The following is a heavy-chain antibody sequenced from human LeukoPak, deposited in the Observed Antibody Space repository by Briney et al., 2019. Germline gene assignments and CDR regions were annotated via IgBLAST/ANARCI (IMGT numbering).Heavy chain of an antibody. CDR3: ARGTTVTNDY. CDR2: IIPIFGTA. J-gene: IGHJ4*02. CDR1: GGTFSSYA. Sequence: SVKVSCKASGGTFSSYAICWVRQAPGQGLEWMGGIIPIFGTANYAQKFQGRVTITADESTSTAYMELRSLRSDDTAVYYCARGTTVTNDYWGQGTLVTVSS. V-gene: IGHV1-69*13. D-gene: IGHD4-17*01.